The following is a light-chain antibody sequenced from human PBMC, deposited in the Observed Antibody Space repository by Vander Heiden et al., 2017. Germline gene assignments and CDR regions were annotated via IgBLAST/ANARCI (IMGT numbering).Light chain of an antibody. CDR2: WAS. V-gene: IGKV4-1*01. J-gene: IGKJ3*01. CDR1: QSIFYSANNNNY. Sequence: DIVMTQSPDSLAVSLGERATINCKSSQSIFYSANNNNYLAWYHQRPGQPPKLLISWASTRESGVPDRFSGSGSGTDFTLTISSLQAEDLGVYYCQQDHSTPHTFGHGTKVDI. CDR3: QQDHSTPHT.